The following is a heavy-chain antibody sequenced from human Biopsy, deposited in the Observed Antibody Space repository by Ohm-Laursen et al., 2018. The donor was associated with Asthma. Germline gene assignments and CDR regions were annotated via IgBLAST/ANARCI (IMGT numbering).Heavy chain of an antibody. J-gene: IGHJ6*02. CDR1: GGTFSNFA. CDR2: ILTVFGTT. D-gene: IGHD6-19*01. Sequence: SVKVSCKVPGGTFSNFAISWVRQAPGQGLEWLGGILTVFGTTNYAQKFQGRVTITADESTSTAYMEVTSLRSEDTAIYYCARCQVGYSSGWSLLLKKIYYSGMDVWGQGTAVTVSS. V-gene: IGHV1-69*13. CDR3: ARCQVGYSSGWSLLLKKIYYSGMDV.